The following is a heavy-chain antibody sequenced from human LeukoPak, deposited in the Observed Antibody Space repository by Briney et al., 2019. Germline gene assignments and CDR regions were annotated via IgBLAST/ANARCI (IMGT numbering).Heavy chain of an antibody. J-gene: IGHJ4*02. CDR1: GGSISSSNW. D-gene: IGHD5-12*01. Sequence: PSGTLSLTCAVSGGSISSSNWWSWVRQPPGKGLEWIGEIYHSGSTNYNPSLKSRVTISVDKSKNQFSLKLSSVTAADTAVYYCARDLGGYSGYDDGDYWGQGTLVTVSS. CDR3: ARDLGGYSGYDDGDY. CDR2: IYHSGST. V-gene: IGHV4-4*02.